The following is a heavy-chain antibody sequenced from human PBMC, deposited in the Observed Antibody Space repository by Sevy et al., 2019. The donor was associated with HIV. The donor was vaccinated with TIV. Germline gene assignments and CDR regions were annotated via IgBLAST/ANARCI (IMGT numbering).Heavy chain of an antibody. CDR1: GFTFSNFG. J-gene: IGHJ3*01. Sequence: GGSLRLSCAASGFTFSNFGISWFRQAPEKGLEWVGIIKSNADGGTADYAARFKGKLTISRDDSKNTLFLQMSSLKTEDTAVYYCATGGTAEAFDVWGPGTMVTVSS. V-gene: IGHV3-15*01. CDR2: IKSNADGGTA. CDR3: ATGGTAEAFDV. D-gene: IGHD1-1*01.